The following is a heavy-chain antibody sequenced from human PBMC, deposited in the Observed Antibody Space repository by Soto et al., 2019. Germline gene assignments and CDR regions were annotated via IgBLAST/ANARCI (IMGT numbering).Heavy chain of an antibody. CDR1: GGSISSYY. J-gene: IGHJ5*02. CDR3: AREVSYPGWFDP. CDR2: IYYSRST. D-gene: IGHD1-26*01. Sequence: RSLTCTVSGGSISSYYWSWIRQPPGKGLEWIGYIYYSRSTNYNPSLKSRVTISVDTSKNQFSLKLSSVTAADTAVYYCAREVSYPGWFDPWGQRTLVTVSS. V-gene: IGHV4-59*01.